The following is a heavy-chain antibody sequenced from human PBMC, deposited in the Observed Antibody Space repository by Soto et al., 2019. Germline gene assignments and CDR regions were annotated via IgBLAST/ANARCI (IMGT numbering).Heavy chain of an antibody. V-gene: IGHV1-69*13. D-gene: IGHD2-2*02. J-gene: IGHJ6*02. CDR2: IIPIFGTA. Sequence: GASVKVSCKACGGTFSSYAISWVRQAPGQGLEWMGGIIPIFGTANYAQKFQGRVTITADESTSTAYMELSSLRSEDTAVYYCARSYCSSTSCYTWWYYGVDVCGQGPMVTVSS. CDR1: GGTFSSYA. CDR3: ARSYCSSTSCYTWWYYGVDV.